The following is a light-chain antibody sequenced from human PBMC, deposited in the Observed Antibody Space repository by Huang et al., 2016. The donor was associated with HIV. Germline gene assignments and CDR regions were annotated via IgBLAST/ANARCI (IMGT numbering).Light chain of an antibody. CDR1: QGISSY. CDR2: AAS. Sequence: IQLTQSPSSLSASVGDRVTITCRASQGISSYLAWYQQKPDKAPKLLISAASTLQSGVPSRFSGSGSGTDFTLTISSLQPEDFATYYCQQLHNYPLTFGQGTRLE. V-gene: IGKV1-9*01. J-gene: IGKJ5*01. CDR3: QQLHNYPLT.